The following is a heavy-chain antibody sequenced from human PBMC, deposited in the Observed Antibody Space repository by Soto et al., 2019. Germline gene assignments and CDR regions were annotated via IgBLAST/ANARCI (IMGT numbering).Heavy chain of an antibody. J-gene: IGHJ3*02. D-gene: IGHD3-22*01. Sequence: VAVIWYDGSNKYYADSVKGRFTISRDNSKNTLYLQMNSLRAEDTAVYYCARDVPYYYDSSGYGDAFDIWGQGTMVTVSS. CDR2: IWYDGSNK. CDR3: ARDVPYYYDSSGYGDAFDI. V-gene: IGHV3-33*01.